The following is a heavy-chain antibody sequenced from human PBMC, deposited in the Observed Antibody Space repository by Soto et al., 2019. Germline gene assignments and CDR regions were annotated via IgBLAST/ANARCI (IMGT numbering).Heavy chain of an antibody. CDR3: ARRGLHKAAATFDY. CDR2: ISAYNGNT. CDR1: GYTFTSYG. J-gene: IGHJ4*02. D-gene: IGHD6-13*01. Sequence: ASVKVSCKASGYTFTSYGISWVRLAPGQGLEWMGWISAYNGNTNYAQKLQGRVTMTTDTSTSTAYMELRSLRSDDTTVYYCARRGLHKAAATFDYWGQGTLVTVSS. V-gene: IGHV1-18*01.